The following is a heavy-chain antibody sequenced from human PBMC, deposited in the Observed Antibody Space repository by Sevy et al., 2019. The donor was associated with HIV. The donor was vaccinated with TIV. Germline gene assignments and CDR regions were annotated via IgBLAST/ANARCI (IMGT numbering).Heavy chain of an antibody. CDR2: ISYDGSNK. CDR1: GFTFSSYA. D-gene: IGHD3-10*01. CDR3: ARDESYRYYFDY. Sequence: GGSLRLSCAASGFTFSSYAMHWVRQAPGKGLEWVAVISYDGSNKYYADSVKGRFTISRDTSKNTLYLQMNSLRAEDTAVYYCARDESYRYYFDYWGQGTLVTVSS. J-gene: IGHJ4*02. V-gene: IGHV3-30*04.